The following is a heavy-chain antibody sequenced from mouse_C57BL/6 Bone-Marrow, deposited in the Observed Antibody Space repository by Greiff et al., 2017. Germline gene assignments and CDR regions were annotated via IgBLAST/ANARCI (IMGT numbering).Heavy chain of an antibody. J-gene: IGHJ4*01. V-gene: IGHV1-54*01. CDR3: ARERIYYDYDDAMDY. CDR1: GYAFTNYL. CDR2: INPGSGGT. D-gene: IGHD2-4*01. Sequence: VQVVESGAELVRPGTSVKVSCKASGYAFTNYLIEWVKQRPGQGLEWIGVINPGSGGTNYNEKFKGKATLTADKSSSTAYMQLSSLTSEDSAVYFCARERIYYDYDDAMDYWGQGTSVTVSS.